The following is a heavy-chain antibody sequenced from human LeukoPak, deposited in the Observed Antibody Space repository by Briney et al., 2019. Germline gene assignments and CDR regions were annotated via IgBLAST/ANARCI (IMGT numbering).Heavy chain of an antibody. CDR2: INHSGST. J-gene: IGHJ3*02. D-gene: IGHD3-9*01. V-gene: IGHV4-34*01. Sequence: PSETLSLTCAVYGGSFSGYYRSWIRQPPGKGLEWIGEINHSGSTNYNPSLKSRVTISVDTSKNQFSLKLSSATAADTAVYYCARGYFDWGDAFDIWGQGTMVTVSS. CDR3: ARGYFDWGDAFDI. CDR1: GGSFSGYY.